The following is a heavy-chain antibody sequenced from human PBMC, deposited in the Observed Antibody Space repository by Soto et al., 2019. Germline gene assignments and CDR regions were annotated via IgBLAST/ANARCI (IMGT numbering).Heavy chain of an antibody. Sequence: GESLKISCKGSGYRFTTYWIGWVRQKPGRGLEWMGIMQPGDSDTRFIPSFQGQVTISADKSISTAYLQWSSLKASDTTMYYCASSSIVVAGLFDFWGQGTPVTVSS. CDR3: ASSSIVVAGLFDF. CDR2: MQPGDSDT. J-gene: IGHJ4*02. V-gene: IGHV5-51*01. CDR1: GYRFTTYW. D-gene: IGHD6-19*01.